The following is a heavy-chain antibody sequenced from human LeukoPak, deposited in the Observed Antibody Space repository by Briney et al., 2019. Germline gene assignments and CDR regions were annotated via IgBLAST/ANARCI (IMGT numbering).Heavy chain of an antibody. CDR1: GGSFSVHY. D-gene: IGHD2-15*01. CDR2: ISHSGGT. V-gene: IGHV4-34*01. J-gene: IGHJ6*03. Sequence: SETLSLTFAVYGGSFSVHYWSWIREPPRKGLEWIGEISHSGGTNYNATLKRRVTISVDTSTNQFSLKVSSVTAADTAVYYCARSFADSGYCSGTHCYYNYFMDVWGKGTTVTVSS. CDR3: ARSFADSGYCSGTHCYYNYFMDV.